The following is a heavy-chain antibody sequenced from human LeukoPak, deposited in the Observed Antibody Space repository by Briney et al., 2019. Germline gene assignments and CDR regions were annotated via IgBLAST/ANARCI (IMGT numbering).Heavy chain of an antibody. CDR2: SYKGGSS. V-gene: IGHV4-59*01. CDR3: VTLLGYRSGWYSYY. J-gene: IGHJ4*02. D-gene: IGHD6-19*01. CDR1: GGSITGDS. Sequence: PSEALSLTCTVSGGSITGDSWGWIRQPPGKGLVWIGYSYKGGSSSHNPSLKSRVSMSVDTSKNQFSLKLSSVTAADTAMYYCVTLLGYRSGWYSYYWGQGTLVTVSS.